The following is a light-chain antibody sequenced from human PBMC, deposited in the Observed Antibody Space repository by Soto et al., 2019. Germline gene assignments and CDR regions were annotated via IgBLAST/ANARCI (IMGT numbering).Light chain of an antibody. V-gene: IGKV1-5*03. CDR2: KAS. J-gene: IGKJ1*01. CDR1: QSISSW. CDR3: QQYNSYWT. Sequence: DIQMTQSPSTLSARVAQRVRITCRASQSISSWLAWYQQKPGKAPKVLIYKASTLESGAPSRFSGSGSGTEFTLTISSLKPDDVATYYCQQYNSYWTFGKGTKVDIK.